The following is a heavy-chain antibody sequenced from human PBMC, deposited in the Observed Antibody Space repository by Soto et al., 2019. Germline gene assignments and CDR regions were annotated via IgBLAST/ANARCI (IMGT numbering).Heavy chain of an antibody. J-gene: IGHJ4*02. V-gene: IGHV3-21*02. CDR1: GFSFSTYN. CDR3: VREDGLVGSNSAFDQ. Sequence: EVELLESGGGLVKPGGSLRLSCAASGFSFSTYNMNWVRQAPGKGLEWVSSINGRSNYKYYTDSVKGRFTISRDNPKNSLYLQMDSLRVEDTVVYYCVREDGLVGSNSAFDQWGQGTLVIVSS. CDR2: INGRSNYK. D-gene: IGHD7-27*01.